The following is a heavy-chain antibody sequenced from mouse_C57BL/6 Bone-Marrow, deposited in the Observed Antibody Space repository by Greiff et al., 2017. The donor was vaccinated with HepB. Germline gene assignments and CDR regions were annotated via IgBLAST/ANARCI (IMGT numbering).Heavy chain of an antibody. J-gene: IGHJ2*01. Sequence: QVQLQQSGAELAKPGASVKLSCKASGYTFTSYWMHWVKQRPGQGLEWIGYINPSSGYTKYNQKFKDKATLTADKSSSTADMQLSSLTYEESAVYYCASAGSIYDGYLFDDWGQGTTLTVSS. D-gene: IGHD2-3*01. CDR3: ASAGSIYDGYLFDD. V-gene: IGHV1-7*01. CDR2: INPSSGYT. CDR1: GYTFTSYW.